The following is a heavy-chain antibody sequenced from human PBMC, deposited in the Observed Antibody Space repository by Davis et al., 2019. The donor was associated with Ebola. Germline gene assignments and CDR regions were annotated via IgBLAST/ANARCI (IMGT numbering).Heavy chain of an antibody. D-gene: IGHD1-26*01. J-gene: IGHJ4*02. V-gene: IGHV3-66*01. Sequence: GESLKISCAASGFTFSSYNMNWVRQSVGKGPEWVSVIYSGGSIYYADSVKGRFTISRDNSKNTLYLQMNSLRAEDTAVYYCARDAVGATTDYWGQGTLVTVSS. CDR1: GFTFSSYN. CDR3: ARDAVGATTDY. CDR2: IYSGGSI.